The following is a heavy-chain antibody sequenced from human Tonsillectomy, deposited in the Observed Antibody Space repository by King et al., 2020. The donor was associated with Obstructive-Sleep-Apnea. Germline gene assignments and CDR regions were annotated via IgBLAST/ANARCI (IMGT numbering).Heavy chain of an antibody. V-gene: IGHV4-59*01. CDR1: GGSISSYY. Sequence: QLQESGPGLVKPSETLSLTCTVSGGSISSYYWSWIRPPPGKGLEWIGYISYSGSTSYNPSLKSRVTVSVDTSENQFSLKLSSVTAADTAVYYCARGRLVVVAATLDWFGPWGQGTLVTVSS. CDR3: ARGRLVVVAATLDWFGP. CDR2: ISYSGST. D-gene: IGHD2-15*01. J-gene: IGHJ5*02.